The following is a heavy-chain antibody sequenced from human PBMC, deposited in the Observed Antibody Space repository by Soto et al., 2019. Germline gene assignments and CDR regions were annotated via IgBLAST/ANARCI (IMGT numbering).Heavy chain of an antibody. D-gene: IGHD4-17*01. CDR3: ALSPVTVRPHSFVY. V-gene: IGHV4-31*03. Sequence: PSETLSLTCTVSGGSISSGGYYWSWIRQHPRKGLEWIGYIYYSGSTYYNPSLKSRVTISVDTSKNQFSLKLSSVTAADTAVYYCALSPVTVRPHSFVYWGQGPLVTGSS. J-gene: IGHJ4*02. CDR1: GGSISSGGYY. CDR2: IYYSGST.